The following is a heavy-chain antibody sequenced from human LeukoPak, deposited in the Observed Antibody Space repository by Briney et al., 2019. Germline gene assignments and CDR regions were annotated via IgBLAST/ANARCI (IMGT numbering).Heavy chain of an antibody. Sequence: SSYQMNWVRQAPGKGLEWIGSIYDSGRTYYNPSLKSRVTISVDTSKSQLSLKLSSVTAADTAVYYCARYSSAYYYDFDYWGQGTLVTVSS. CDR2: IYDSGRT. CDR1: SSYQ. CDR3: ARYSSAYYYDFDY. J-gene: IGHJ4*02. V-gene: IGHV4-39*01. D-gene: IGHD3-22*01.